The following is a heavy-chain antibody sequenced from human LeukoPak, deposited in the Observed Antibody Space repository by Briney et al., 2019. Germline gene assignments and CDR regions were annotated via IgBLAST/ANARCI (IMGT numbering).Heavy chain of an antibody. D-gene: IGHD3-22*01. V-gene: IGHV1-18*01. Sequence: ASVEESRKGSGYTFAIYGITWVRQAPGQGPEWMGWISAYNGNTNYAQKFQGRVTMTTDTSTSTAYMELRSPRSDDTAVYYCARGGVDSSGYFLITIDYWGQGILVTVSS. CDR1: GYTFAIYG. CDR3: ARGGVDSSGYFLITIDY. CDR2: ISAYNGNT. J-gene: IGHJ4*02.